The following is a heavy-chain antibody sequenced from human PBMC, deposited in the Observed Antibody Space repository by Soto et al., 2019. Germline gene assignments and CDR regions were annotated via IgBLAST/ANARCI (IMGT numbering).Heavy chain of an antibody. D-gene: IGHD3-3*01. CDR2: INAGNGNT. J-gene: IGHJ4*02. CDR1: GYTFTSYA. V-gene: IGHV1-3*01. CDR3: ARGARVLRFLEWFPSPYPKDGNFDY. Sequence: ASVKVSCKASGYTFTSYAMHWVRQAPGQRLEWMGWINAGNGNTKYSQKFQGRVTITRDTSASTAYMELSSLRSEDTAVYYCARGARVLRFLEWFPSPYPKDGNFDYWGQGTLVTVS.